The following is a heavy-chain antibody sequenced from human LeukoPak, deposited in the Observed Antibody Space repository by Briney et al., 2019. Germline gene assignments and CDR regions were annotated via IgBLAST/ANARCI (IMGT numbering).Heavy chain of an antibody. CDR1: GARFSSNSVV. CDR2: TYYRSKWYY. Sequence: SPTLSLTCAISGARFSSNSVVWNWIRQSPSRGLEWLGRTYYRSKWYYDYAVSVKSRITINPDTSKNQFSLQLNSVTPEDTAVYYCARDGVPGNKYFQHWGQGTLVTVSS. CDR3: ARDGVPGNKYFQH. V-gene: IGHV6-1*01. D-gene: IGHD2/OR15-2a*01. J-gene: IGHJ1*01.